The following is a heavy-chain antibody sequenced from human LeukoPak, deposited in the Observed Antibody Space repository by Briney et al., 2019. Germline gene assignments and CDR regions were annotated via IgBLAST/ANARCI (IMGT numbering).Heavy chain of an antibody. V-gene: IGHV4-59*08. D-gene: IGHD6-19*01. J-gene: IGHJ5*01. CDR2: IYYSGST. Sequence: SETLALTCTVSGDSFSSHYWSWIRQPPGKGLEWIGYIYYSGSTNYNPSLKSRVTISVDTSKNQISLKLRSAIAADTAVYYCARTSRSGSTFDSWGQGILVTVSS. CDR1: GDSFSSHY. CDR3: ARTSRSGSTFDS.